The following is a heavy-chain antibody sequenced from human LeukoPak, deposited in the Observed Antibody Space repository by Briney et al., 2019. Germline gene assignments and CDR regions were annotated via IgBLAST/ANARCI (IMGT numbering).Heavy chain of an antibody. J-gene: IGHJ6*02. CDR3: ARGGVTDSRRYCSSTSCYAGYYYGMDV. Sequence: GASVKVSCKASGYTFTCYYMHWVRQAPGQGLEWMGWINPNSGGTNYAQKFQGRVTMTRDTSISTAYMELSRLRSDDTAVYYCARGGVTDSRRYCSSTSCYAGYYYGMDVWGQGTTVTVSS. V-gene: IGHV1-2*02. CDR2: INPNSGGT. D-gene: IGHD2-2*01. CDR1: GYTFTCYY.